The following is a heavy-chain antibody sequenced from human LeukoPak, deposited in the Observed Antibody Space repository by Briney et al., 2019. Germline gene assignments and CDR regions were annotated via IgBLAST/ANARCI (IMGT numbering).Heavy chain of an antibody. CDR1: GFTFSSYG. CDR2: ISGSGGST. CDR3: VTVGTLDAEYFQH. Sequence: SGGTLRLSCAASGFTFSSYGMSWVRQAPGKGLEWVSAISGSGGSTYYADSVKGRFTISRDNSKNTLYLQMNSLRAEDTAVYYCVTVGTLDAEYFQHWGQGTLVTVSS. D-gene: IGHD4-23*01. V-gene: IGHV3-23*01. J-gene: IGHJ1*01.